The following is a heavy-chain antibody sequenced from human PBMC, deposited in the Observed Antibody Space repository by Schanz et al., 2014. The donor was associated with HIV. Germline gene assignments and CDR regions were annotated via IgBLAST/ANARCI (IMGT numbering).Heavy chain of an antibody. CDR2: ISISGETT. CDR1: GFRFSSHA. CDR3: AKEAVTTFFDY. Sequence: EVQLLESGGGLVQPGESLRLSCAVSGFRFSSHAMTWVRQAPGKGLEWVSGISISGETTYYADSVKGRFTISRDNSKNTLYLQMNSLRAEDTAVYYCAKEAVTTFFDYWGQGTLVTVSS. D-gene: IGHD4-4*01. V-gene: IGHV3-23*01. J-gene: IGHJ4*02.